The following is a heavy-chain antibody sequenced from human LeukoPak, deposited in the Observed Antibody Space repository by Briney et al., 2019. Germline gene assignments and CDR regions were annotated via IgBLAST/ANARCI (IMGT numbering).Heavy chain of an antibody. CDR2: VNRDGSET. D-gene: IGHD4-17*01. CDR3: AKGIATVTPAPFDY. J-gene: IGHJ4*02. CDR1: GFALSSHW. Sequence: GGSLRLSCAASGFALSSHWMTWVRQVPGRGPEWVANVNRDGSETYYLDSVKGRFTISRDNAKNSLYLQMNSLRAEDTALYYCAKGIATVTPAPFDYWGQGTLVTVSS. V-gene: IGHV3-7*03.